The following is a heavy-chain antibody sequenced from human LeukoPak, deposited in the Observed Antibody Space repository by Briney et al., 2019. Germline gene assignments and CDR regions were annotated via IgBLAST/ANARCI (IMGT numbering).Heavy chain of an antibody. Sequence: GGSLRLSCAGSGFTFSHAWMNWVRQAPGKGLEWVGRIKSERHRGTRDYAAHVQGRFTISRDDSINTVYLQMNSLKTEDTAVYYCIADLAICCYGMDVWGQGTTGTVSS. J-gene: IGHJ6*02. CDR1: GFTFSHAW. V-gene: IGHV3-15*01. CDR2: IKSERHRGTR. D-gene: IGHD2-2*01. CDR3: IADLAICCYGMDV.